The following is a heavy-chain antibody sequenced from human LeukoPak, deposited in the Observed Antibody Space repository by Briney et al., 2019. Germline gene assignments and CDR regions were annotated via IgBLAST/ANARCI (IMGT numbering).Heavy chain of an antibody. D-gene: IGHD3-3*01. V-gene: IGHV3-30*02. CDR2: IRYDGSNK. CDR1: GFTFSSYG. J-gene: IGHJ4*02. CDR3: ALPLGWLPDY. Sequence: GGSLRLSCAASGFTFSSYGMHWVRQAPGKGLEWVAFIRYDGSNKYYADSVKGRFTISRDNSKNTLYLQMNSLRAEDTAVYYCALPLGWLPDYWGQGTLVTVSS.